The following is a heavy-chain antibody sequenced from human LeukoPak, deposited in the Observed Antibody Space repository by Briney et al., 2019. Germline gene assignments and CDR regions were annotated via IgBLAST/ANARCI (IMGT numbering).Heavy chain of an antibody. CDR2: ISYDGSNK. D-gene: IGHD6-19*01. Sequence: GGSLRLSCAASGFTFSSYGMHWVRQAPGKGLEWVAVISYDGSNKYYADSVKGRFTISRDNSKNTLYLQMNSLRAEDTAVYYGAKDSVLTGYSSGWYSENWFDPWGQGTLVTVSS. V-gene: IGHV3-30*18. CDR1: GFTFSSYG. J-gene: IGHJ5*02. CDR3: AKDSVLTGYSSGWYSENWFDP.